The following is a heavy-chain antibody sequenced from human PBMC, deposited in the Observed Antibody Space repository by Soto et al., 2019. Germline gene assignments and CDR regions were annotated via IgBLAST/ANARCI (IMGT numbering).Heavy chain of an antibody. J-gene: IGHJ4*02. D-gene: IGHD2-2*01. CDR3: ARRPIKYCSTTTCYASDY. V-gene: IGHV3-20*04. CDR2: VNWNAAGI. CDR1: GFTFDDYG. Sequence: PGGSLRLSCATSGFTFDDYGMSWVRQVPGKGLEWVSGVNWNAAGIGYADSVKGRFTISRDNAKNSLYLQMNSLRAEDTALYYCARRPIKYCSTTTCYASDYWGQGTLVTVSS.